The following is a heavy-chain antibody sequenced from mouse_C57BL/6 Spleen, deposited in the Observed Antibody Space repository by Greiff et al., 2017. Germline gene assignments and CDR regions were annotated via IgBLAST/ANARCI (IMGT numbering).Heavy chain of an antibody. CDR3: AREDWRDGSTFAY. V-gene: IGHV1-55*01. D-gene: IGHD1-1*01. CDR1: GYTFTSYW. CDR2: IYPGSGST. Sequence: QVQLQQPGAELVKPGASVKMSCKASGYTFTSYWITWVKQRPGQGLEWIGDIYPGSGSTNYNEKFKSKATLTVDKPSSTAYMQLSSLTSEDSAVYYCAREDWRDGSTFAYWGQGTLVTVSA. J-gene: IGHJ3*01.